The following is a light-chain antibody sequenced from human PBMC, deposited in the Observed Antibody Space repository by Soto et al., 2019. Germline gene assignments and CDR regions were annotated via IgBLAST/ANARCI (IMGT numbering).Light chain of an antibody. J-gene: IGLJ2*01. CDR2: VGTGGNVG. Sequence: QSVLTQPPSASASLGASVTLTCTLSSGYSDYKEDWYQQRPGQGPRSVMRVGTGGNVGSKGYGIPDRFSVMGSGLNRSLTIEKLQEEDEGDYHCGADHDSGSNFVFGGGTKLTVL. V-gene: IGLV9-49*02. CDR1: SGYSDYK. CDR3: GADHDSGSNFV.